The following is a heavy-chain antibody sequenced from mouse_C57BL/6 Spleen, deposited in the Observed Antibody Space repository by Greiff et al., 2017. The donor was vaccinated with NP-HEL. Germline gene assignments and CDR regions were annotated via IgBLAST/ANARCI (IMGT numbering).Heavy chain of an antibody. J-gene: IGHJ1*03. CDR3: ARLIYYYGSSYGYFDV. CDR1: GYTFTSYW. V-gene: IGHV1-53*01. CDR2: INPSNGGT. Sequence: QVQLKQPGTELVKPGASVKLSCKASGYTFTSYWMHWVKQRPGQGLEWIGNINPSNGGTNYNEKFKSKATLTVDKSSSTAYMQLSSLTSEDFAVYYGARLIYYYGSSYGYFDVWGTGTTVTVSS. D-gene: IGHD1-1*01.